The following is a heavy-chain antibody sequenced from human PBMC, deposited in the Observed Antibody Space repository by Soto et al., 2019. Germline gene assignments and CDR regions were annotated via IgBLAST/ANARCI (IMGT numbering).Heavy chain of an antibody. D-gene: IGHD3-3*01. CDR2: ISYDGSNK. V-gene: IGHV3-30*18. CDR1: GFTFSSYG. CDR3: AKDGHHYDFWSGYYAEWPPVGMDV. J-gene: IGHJ6*02. Sequence: PGGSLRLSCGASGFTFSSYGMHWVRQAPGKGLEWVAVISYDGSNKYYADSVKGRFTISRDNSKNTLYLQMNSLRAEDTAVYYCAKDGHHYDFWSGYYAEWPPVGMDVWGQGTTDTVSS.